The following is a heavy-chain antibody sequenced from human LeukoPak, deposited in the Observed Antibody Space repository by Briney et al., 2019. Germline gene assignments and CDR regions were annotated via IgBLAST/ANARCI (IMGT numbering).Heavy chain of an antibody. CDR3: AKSMSGLNDY. CDR2: INPDGSRT. CDR1: GFTFSTYW. J-gene: IGHJ4*02. Sequence: GGSLRLSCGGSGFTFSTYWFHWVRQAPGKGLVWVSRINPDGSRTDYADSVKGRFTISRDNARNTLYLQMNGLRVEDTAVYYCAKSMSGLNDYWGQGTLVTVSS. V-gene: IGHV3-74*01. D-gene: IGHD3-3*01.